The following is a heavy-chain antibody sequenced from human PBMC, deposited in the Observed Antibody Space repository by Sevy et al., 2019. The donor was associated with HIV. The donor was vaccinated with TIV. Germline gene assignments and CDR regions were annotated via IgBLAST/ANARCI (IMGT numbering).Heavy chain of an antibody. Sequence: GGSLRLSCSASGFTFSTSAMSWVRQAPGKGLEWVSSISGNGYDTYYADSVKGRFTISRDNSKSTLSLQMNSLRAEDTAVYYCASGGRMPGYFDYWGQGTLVTVSS. D-gene: IGHD1-26*01. CDR1: GFTFSTSA. CDR3: ASGGRMPGYFDY. CDR2: ISGNGYDT. J-gene: IGHJ4*02. V-gene: IGHV3-23*01.